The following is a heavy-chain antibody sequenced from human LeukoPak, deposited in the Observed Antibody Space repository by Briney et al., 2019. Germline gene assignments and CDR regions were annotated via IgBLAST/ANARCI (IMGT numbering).Heavy chain of an antibody. CDR3: ARGDRDFWGFPH. D-gene: IGHD7-27*01. Sequence: GGSLRLSCAASGFTFSSYEMNWVRQAPGKGLEWVSYISSSGSTIYYADSVKGRFTISRDNAKNSLYLQMNSLRAEDTAVYYCARGDRDFWGFPHWGQGKLVTVSS. CDR1: GFTFSSYE. V-gene: IGHV3-48*03. J-gene: IGHJ4*02. CDR2: ISSSGSTI.